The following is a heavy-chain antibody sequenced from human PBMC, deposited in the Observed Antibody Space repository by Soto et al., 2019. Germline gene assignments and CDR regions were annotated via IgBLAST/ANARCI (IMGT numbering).Heavy chain of an antibody. V-gene: IGHV3-74*01. J-gene: IGHJ5*02. CDR2: INNEGSHT. Sequence: EVQLVESGGGLVQPGGSLRLSCAASGFTFSTYWMHWVRQVPGKGLVWVSRINNEGSHTDYADSVKGRFTISRDNVKNSMYLEMNSLRDEDTAVYFCVRDSHCITSSCYGNWFDPWGQGTLVTVSS. CDR3: VRDSHCITSSCYGNWFDP. CDR1: GFTFSTYW. D-gene: IGHD2-2*01.